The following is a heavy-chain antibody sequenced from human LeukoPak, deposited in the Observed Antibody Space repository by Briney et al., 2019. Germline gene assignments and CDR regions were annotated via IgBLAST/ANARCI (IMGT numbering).Heavy chain of an antibody. Sequence: PGGSLRLSCAASGFTFSSYAMSWVRQAPGKGLEWVSAISGSGGSTYYADSVKGRFTMSRDNSKNTLYLQMNSLRADDTAVYYCAKGEYSSSWYAEYFQHWGQGTLVTVSS. D-gene: IGHD6-13*01. J-gene: IGHJ1*01. CDR1: GFTFSSYA. CDR2: ISGSGGST. V-gene: IGHV3-23*01. CDR3: AKGEYSSSWYAEYFQH.